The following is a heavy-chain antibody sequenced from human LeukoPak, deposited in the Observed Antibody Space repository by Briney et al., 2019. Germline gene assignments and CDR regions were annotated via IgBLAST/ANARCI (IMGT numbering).Heavy chain of an antibody. V-gene: IGHV4-31*03. D-gene: IGHD3-22*01. CDR2: IYYSGST. CDR3: ASRVYYYDSSGYYFRD. J-gene: IGHJ4*02. Sequence: PSQTLPLTCTVSGGSISSGGYYWSWIRQHPGKGLEWIGYIYYSGSTYYNPSLKSRVTISVDTSKNQFSLKLSSVTAADTAVYYCASRVYYYDSSGYYFRDWGQGTLVTVSS. CDR1: GGSISSGGYY.